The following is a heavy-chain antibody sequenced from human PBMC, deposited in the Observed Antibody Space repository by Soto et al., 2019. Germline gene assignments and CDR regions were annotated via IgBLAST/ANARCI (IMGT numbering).Heavy chain of an antibody. V-gene: IGHV5-51*01. CDR3: ARTSAAGKYYYGMDV. J-gene: IGHJ6*02. Sequence: GESLKISCQVSGYPFTTYWIGWVRQMPGKGLEWMGIIYPGDSDTRYSPSFQGQVTISADKSISTAYLQWSSLKASDTAMYYCARTSAAGKYYYGMDVWGQGTTVTVSS. CDR1: GYPFTTYW. CDR2: IYPGDSDT. D-gene: IGHD6-13*01.